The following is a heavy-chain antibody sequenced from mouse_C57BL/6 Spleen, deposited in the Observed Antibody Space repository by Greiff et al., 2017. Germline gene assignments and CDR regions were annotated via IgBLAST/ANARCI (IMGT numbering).Heavy chain of an antibody. V-gene: IGHV5-4*01. D-gene: IGHD1-1*01. CDR3: ARDRGTTVVATRYFDV. Sequence: EVKLMESGGGLVKPGGSLKLSCAASGFTFSSYAMSWVRQTPEKRLEWVATISDGGSYTYYPDNVQGRFTISRDNAKNNLYLQMSHLKSEDTAMYYCARDRGTTVVATRYFDVWGTGTTVTVSS. CDR1: GFTFSSYA. CDR2: ISDGGSYT. J-gene: IGHJ1*03.